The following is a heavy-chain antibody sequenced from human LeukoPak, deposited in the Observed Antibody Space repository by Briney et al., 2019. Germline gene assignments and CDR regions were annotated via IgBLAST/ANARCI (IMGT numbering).Heavy chain of an antibody. J-gene: IGHJ4*02. CDR3: AKGWVCFDY. CDR1: GGSVSISP. CDR2: IYIGGST. D-gene: IGHD1-26*01. V-gene: IGHV4-59*02. Sequence: SETLSLTCIVSGGSVSISPWSWIRQPPGEGLAWIGYIYIGGSTTYNPSLKRRVTISADMSKNELSLRLTSVTAADTAVYYCAKGWVCFDYWGQGGLVTVSS.